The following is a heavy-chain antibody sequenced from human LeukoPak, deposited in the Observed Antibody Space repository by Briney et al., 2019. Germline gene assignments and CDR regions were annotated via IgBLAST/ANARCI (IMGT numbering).Heavy chain of an antibody. D-gene: IGHD3-3*01. V-gene: IGHV4-30-4*01. CDR3: ARDHDREGFCFGY. J-gene: IGHJ4*02. CDR1: GGSIPSDYY. Sequence: ESGPGLLQPSQTLSLTCTVSGGSIPSDYYWSWIRQPPGMGLEWIGYIYYSGSPYYNPSLKSRITISVDTSKNQFSLKLSSVTAADTAVYYCARDHDREGFCFGYWGQGTLVTVSS. CDR2: IYYSGSP.